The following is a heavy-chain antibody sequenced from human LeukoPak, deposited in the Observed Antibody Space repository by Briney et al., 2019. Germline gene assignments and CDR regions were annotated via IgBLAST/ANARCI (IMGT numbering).Heavy chain of an antibody. J-gene: IGHJ4*02. CDR3: AKGTGRYWTFFDS. CDR2: ISWNSGRI. V-gene: IGHV3-9*01. CDR1: GFTFDDYS. Sequence: QPGGSLRLSCAASGFTFDDYSMHWVRLAPGKGLEWVSGISWNSGRIDYAASVKGRFTISRDNAKNSLYLQMNSLRPEDTALFYCAKGTGRYWTFFDSWGLGTQVTVSS. D-gene: IGHD1-26*01.